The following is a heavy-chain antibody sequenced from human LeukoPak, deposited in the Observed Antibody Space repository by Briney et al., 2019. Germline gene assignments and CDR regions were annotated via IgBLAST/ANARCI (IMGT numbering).Heavy chain of an antibody. CDR1: GFRFDDYD. J-gene: IGHJ4*02. V-gene: IGHV3-48*01. D-gene: IGHD2-21*02. CDR2: ISSSSSTI. CDR3: ARDPDCGGDCWEYYFDY. Sequence: GGSLRLSCTASGFRFDDYDMTWVRQAPGKGLEWGSYISSSSSTIYYADSVKGRFTISRDNAKNSLYLQMNSLRAEDTAVYYCARDPDCGGDCWEYYFDYWGQGTLVTVSS.